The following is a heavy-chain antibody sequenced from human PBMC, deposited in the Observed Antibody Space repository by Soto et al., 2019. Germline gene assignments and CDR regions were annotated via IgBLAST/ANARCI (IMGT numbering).Heavy chain of an antibody. J-gene: IGHJ6*02. CDR3: ARVLEKGTNYDFWSGYYTHYYYGMDV. CDR2: INHSGST. V-gene: IGHV4-34*01. D-gene: IGHD3-3*01. CDR1: GGSFSGYY. Sequence: SETLSLTCAVYGGSFSGYYWSWIRQPPGKGLEWIGEINHSGSTSYNPSLKSRVTISVDTSKNQFSLKLSSVTAADTAVYYCARVLEKGTNYDFWSGYYTHYYYGMDVWGQGTTVTVSS.